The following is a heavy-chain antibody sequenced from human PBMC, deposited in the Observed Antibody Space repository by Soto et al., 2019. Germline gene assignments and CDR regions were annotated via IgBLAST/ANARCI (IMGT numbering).Heavy chain of an antibody. V-gene: IGHV3-23*01. J-gene: IGHJ4*02. CDR2: INGGGDST. D-gene: IGHD1-1*01. CDR3: ARGWTFDL. CDR1: GFTFGSYA. Sequence: GGSLRLSCAASGFTFGSYATSWVRQAPGKGLEWVSGINGGGDSTYFADSVRGRFTISRDNSKNTLFLQMNSLRAEDTAVYYCARGWTFDLWGQGTLVTVSS.